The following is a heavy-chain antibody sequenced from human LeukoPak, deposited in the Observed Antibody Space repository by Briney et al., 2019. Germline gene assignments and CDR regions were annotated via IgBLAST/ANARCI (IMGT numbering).Heavy chain of an antibody. J-gene: IGHJ6*03. Sequence: SETLSLTCTVSGGSISGYIRSWIRQPPGKGPEWIGYIYSTGTTKYSPSLSSRVTISVDTSKTQLSLNLRCVTATAPAVYHCARHNPPPTGFCSGTSCFMSGSQYFYMDVWGKGTSVTVS. D-gene: IGHD2-2*01. CDR2: IYSTGTT. V-gene: IGHV4-4*09. CDR1: GGSISGYI. CDR3: ARHNPPPTGFCSGTSCFMSGSQYFYMDV.